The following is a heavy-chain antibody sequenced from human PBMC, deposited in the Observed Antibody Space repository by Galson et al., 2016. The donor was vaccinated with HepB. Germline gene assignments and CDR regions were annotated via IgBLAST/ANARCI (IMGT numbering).Heavy chain of an antibody. CDR3: TKAKTMVGSAYDY. D-gene: IGHD4/OR15-4a*01. J-gene: IGHJ4*02. CDR1: GFIFSNAW. V-gene: IGHV3-23*01. CDR2: VSASGGNT. Sequence: SLRLSCAASGFIFSNAWMNWVRQAPGKGLEWVSSVSASGGNTYYADSVKGRFTISRDNSKNTLYLQMNSLRVEDTAVYYCTKAKTMVGSAYDYWGRGTMVTVSS.